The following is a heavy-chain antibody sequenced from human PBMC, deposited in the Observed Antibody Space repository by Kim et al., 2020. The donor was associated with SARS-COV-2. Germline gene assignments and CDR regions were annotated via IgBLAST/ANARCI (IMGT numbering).Heavy chain of an antibody. Sequence: YYADSVKGRFTISRDNSKNTLYLQMNSLRAEDTAVYYCARDLLNRGYFDYWGQGTLVTVSS. D-gene: IGHD3-9*01. J-gene: IGHJ4*02. CDR3: ARDLLNRGYFDY. V-gene: IGHV3-30*01.